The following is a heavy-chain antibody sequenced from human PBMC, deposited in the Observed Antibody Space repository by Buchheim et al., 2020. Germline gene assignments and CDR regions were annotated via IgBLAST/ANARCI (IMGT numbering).Heavy chain of an antibody. CDR2: IKPSGGST. CDR1: GYTFTSYY. Sequence: QVQLVQSGAEVKKPGASVKVSCKASGYTFTSYYMHWVRQAPGQGLEWMGIIKPSGGSTSYAQKFQGRVTMPRDTSTRTVYMELSSLRSEDTAVYYCGTGAGGGRGFYFDYWGQGTL. D-gene: IGHD1-26*01. V-gene: IGHV1-46*01. J-gene: IGHJ4*02. CDR3: GTGAGGGRGFYFDY.